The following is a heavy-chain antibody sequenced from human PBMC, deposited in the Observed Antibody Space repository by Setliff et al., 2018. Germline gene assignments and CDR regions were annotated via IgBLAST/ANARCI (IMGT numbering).Heavy chain of an antibody. CDR3: ARDPIVAAADGNWFDP. Sequence: SVKVSCKASGGTFSSYAISWVRQAPGQGLEWMGGIIPILGIANYAQKFQGRVTITTDESTSTAYMELSSLRSEDTAVYYCARDPIVAAADGNWFDPWGQGTLVTVSS. CDR2: IIPILGIA. D-gene: IGHD6-13*01. V-gene: IGHV1-69*10. CDR1: GGTFSSYA. J-gene: IGHJ5*02.